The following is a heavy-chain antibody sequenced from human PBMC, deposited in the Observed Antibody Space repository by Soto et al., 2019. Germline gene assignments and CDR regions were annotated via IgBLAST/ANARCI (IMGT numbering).Heavy chain of an antibody. CDR2: ISYDGSNK. D-gene: IGHD4-17*01. V-gene: IGHV3-30-3*01. CDR1: GVTLSSYA. Sequence: PXGSLRLSCAAAGVTLSSYARHWVRQAPGRGLEWVAVISYDGSNKYYADSVKGRFTISRDNSKNTLYLQMNSLRAEDTAVYYCARDGTVTDYYYYGMDVWGQGSTVTVSS. J-gene: IGHJ6*02. CDR3: ARDGTVTDYYYYGMDV.